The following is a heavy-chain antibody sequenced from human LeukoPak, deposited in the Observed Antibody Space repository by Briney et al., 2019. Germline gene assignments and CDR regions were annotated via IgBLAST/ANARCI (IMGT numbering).Heavy chain of an antibody. Sequence: ASVKVSCKASGYTFTNHAVHWVRQAPGQRLEWMGWINPGNAYTEYPRSFRDRVTITTDTSERTVYMELHHLTSDDTAHYFCARAECAACYLIDYWGPGSLVTVSS. D-gene: IGHD2-21*02. J-gene: IGHJ4*02. CDR3: ARAECAACYLIDY. CDR1: GYTFTNHA. CDR2: INPGNAYT. V-gene: IGHV1-3*01.